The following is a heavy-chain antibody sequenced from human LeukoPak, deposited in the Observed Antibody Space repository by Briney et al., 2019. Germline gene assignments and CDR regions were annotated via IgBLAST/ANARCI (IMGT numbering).Heavy chain of an antibody. CDR3: ARVPKDTAMNAYYFDY. J-gene: IGHJ4*02. D-gene: IGHD5-18*01. V-gene: IGHV3-11*01. CDR2: ISSSGSTI. Sequence: PGGSLRLSCAASGFTFSDYYMSWIRQAPGKGLEWVSYISSSGSTIYYADSVKGRFTISRDNAKNSLYLQMNRLRAEDTAVYYCARVPKDTAMNAYYFDYWGQGTLVTVSS. CDR1: GFTFSDYY.